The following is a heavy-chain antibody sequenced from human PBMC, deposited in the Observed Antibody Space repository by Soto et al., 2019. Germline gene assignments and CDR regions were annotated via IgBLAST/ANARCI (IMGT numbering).Heavy chain of an antibody. D-gene: IGHD3-10*01. CDR1: EFTFSNYA. V-gene: IGHV3-23*01. J-gene: IGHJ4*02. CDR2: ISYGGGTT. CDR3: ARDYLIIPHRVIYQ. Sequence: GGSLRLSCAASEFTFSNYAMSWVRQAPGKGLEWVSAISYGGGTTYYADSVKGRFTISRDNSKNTLYLQMNSLRAEDTAVYYCARDYLIIPHRVIYQWGPGTLFTLPP.